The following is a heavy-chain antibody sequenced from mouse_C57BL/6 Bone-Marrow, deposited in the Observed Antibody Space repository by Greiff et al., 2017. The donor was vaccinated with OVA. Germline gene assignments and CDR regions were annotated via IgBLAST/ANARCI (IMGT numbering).Heavy chain of an antibody. J-gene: IGHJ4*01. CDR3: ARWLHYAMDY. CDR1: GYAFSSSW. CDR2: IYPGDGDT. V-gene: IGHV1-82*01. D-gene: IGHD2-2*01. Sequence: VKVVESGPELVKPGASVKISCKASGYAFSSSWMNWVKQRPGKGLEWIGRIYPGDGDTNYNGKFKGKATLTADKSSSTAYMQLSSLTSEDSAVYFCARWLHYAMDYWGQGTSVTVSS.